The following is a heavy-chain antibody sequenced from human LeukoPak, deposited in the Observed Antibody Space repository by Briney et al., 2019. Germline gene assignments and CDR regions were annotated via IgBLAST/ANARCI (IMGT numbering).Heavy chain of an antibody. V-gene: IGHV3-30*02. D-gene: IGHD4-17*01. J-gene: IGHJ6*03. Sequence: GGSLRLSCVASGFTFSNYGMHWVRQAPGKGLDWVAFIHYDGSNKYYADSVKGRFTISRDDSKNTLYLQMNSLRAEDTAVYYCAKAASKRTDYGDYAFYYYMDVWGKGTTVTISS. CDR3: AKAASKRTDYGDYAFYYYMDV. CDR2: IHYDGSNK. CDR1: GFTFSNYG.